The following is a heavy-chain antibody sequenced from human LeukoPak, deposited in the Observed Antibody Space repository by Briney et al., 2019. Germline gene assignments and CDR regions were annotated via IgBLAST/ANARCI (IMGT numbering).Heavy chain of an antibody. V-gene: IGHV3-30-3*01. CDR1: GFTFSSYA. D-gene: IGHD2-2*01. J-gene: IGHJ4*02. CDR2: ISYDGSNK. CDR3: ARVGTYDCSSTSCLLPDY. Sequence: GSLRLSCAASGFTFSSYAMHWVRQAPGKGLEWVAVISYDGSNKYYADSVKGRFTISRDNSKNTLYLQMNSLRAEDTAVYYCARVGTYDCSSTSCLLPDYWGQGTLVTVSS.